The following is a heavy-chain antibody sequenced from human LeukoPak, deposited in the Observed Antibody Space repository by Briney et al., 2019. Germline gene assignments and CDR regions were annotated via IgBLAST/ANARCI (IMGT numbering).Heavy chain of an antibody. CDR1: GGSLSGYY. V-gene: IGHV4-34*01. D-gene: IGHD4-17*01. J-gene: IGHJ5*02. CDR3: ARGNYGDYGEFDP. Sequence: SETLSLTCAVYGGSLSGYYWSWIRQPPGKGLEWIGEINHSGSTNYNPSLKSRVTISVDTSKNQFSLKLSSVTAADTAVYYCARGNYGDYGEFDPWGQGTLVTVSS. CDR2: INHSGST.